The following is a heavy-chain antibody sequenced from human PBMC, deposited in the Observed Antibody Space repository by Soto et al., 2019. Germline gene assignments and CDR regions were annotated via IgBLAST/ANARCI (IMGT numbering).Heavy chain of an antibody. D-gene: IGHD6-13*01. V-gene: IGHV3-33*01. CDR3: ARAEQQLVNWFDP. Sequence: QVQLVESGGGVVQPGRSLRLSCAASGFTFSGYGMHWVRQAPGKGLEWVAVIWYDGSNKYYADSVKGRFTISRDNSKNTLYLQMNSLRAEDTALYYCARAEQQLVNWFDPWGQGTLVTVSS. J-gene: IGHJ5*02. CDR2: IWYDGSNK. CDR1: GFTFSGYG.